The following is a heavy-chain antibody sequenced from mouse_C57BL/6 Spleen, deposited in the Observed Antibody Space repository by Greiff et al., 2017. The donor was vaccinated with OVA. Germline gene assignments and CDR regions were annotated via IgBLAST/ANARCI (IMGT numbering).Heavy chain of an antibody. J-gene: IGHJ2*01. V-gene: IGHV1-50*01. Sequence: VQLQQSGAELVKPGASVKLSCKASGYTFTSYWIQWVKQRPGQGLEWIGEIDPSDSYTNYNQKFKGKATLTVDTSSSTAYMQLSSLTSEDSAVYYCARGRTPDYWGQGTTLTVSS. CDR2: IDPSDSYT. CDR1: GYTFTSYW. CDR3: ARGRTPDY.